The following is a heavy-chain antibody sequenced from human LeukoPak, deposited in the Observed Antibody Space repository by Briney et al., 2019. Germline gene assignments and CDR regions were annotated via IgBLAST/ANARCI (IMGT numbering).Heavy chain of an antibody. J-gene: IGHJ6*02. CDR1: GYTFTGYY. CDR2: INPYSGGT. Sequence: ASVKVSCQASGYTFTGYYMHWVRQAPGQGLEWMGWINPYSGGTNYAQTFQGRVTMTRDTSISTAYTELSSLISDDTAMYYCARSDSSGRMDVWGQGTTVTVSS. V-gene: IGHV1-2*02. D-gene: IGHD3-22*01. CDR3: ARSDSSGRMDV.